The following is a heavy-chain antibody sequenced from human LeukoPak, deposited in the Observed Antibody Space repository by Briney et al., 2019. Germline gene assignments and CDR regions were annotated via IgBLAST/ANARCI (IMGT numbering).Heavy chain of an antibody. V-gene: IGHV3-30*04. CDR2: ISHDGSNK. CDR1: GFTFSSYA. Sequence: GRPLRLSCAASGFTFSSYAMHWVRQAPGKGLEWVAFISHDGSNKYYADSVKGRFTISRDNSKNTLYLQMNSLRAEDTALYYCARGSRAIVSTKFPRGRYMDVWGKGSTVTVSS. CDR3: ARGSRAIVSTKFPRGRYMDV. J-gene: IGHJ6*03. D-gene: IGHD5/OR15-5a*01.